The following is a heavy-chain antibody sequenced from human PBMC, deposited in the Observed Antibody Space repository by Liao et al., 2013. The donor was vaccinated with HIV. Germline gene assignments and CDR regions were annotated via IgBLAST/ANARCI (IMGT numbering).Heavy chain of an antibody. J-gene: IGHJ3*01. CDR1: GGSISSYY. D-gene: IGHD7-27*01. V-gene: IGHV4-4*07. CDR3: ARMGIGNDAFDV. Sequence: QVQLQESGPGLVKPSETLSLTCTVSGGSISSYYWSWIRQPAGKGLEWIGRIYTSGSTNYNPSLKSRVTMSVDTSKNQFFLKVTSVTAADTAIYYCARMGIGNDAFDVWGRGTTVLVSS. CDR2: IYTSGST.